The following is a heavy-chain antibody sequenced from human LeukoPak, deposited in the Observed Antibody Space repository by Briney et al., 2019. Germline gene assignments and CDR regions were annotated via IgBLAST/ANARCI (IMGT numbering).Heavy chain of an antibody. CDR3: ARDSDYYSSGWYYFDY. J-gene: IGHJ4*02. Sequence: GRSLRLSCAASGFTFSSYAMHWVRQAPGKGLEWVSYISSSGSTIYYADSVKGRFTISRDNAKNSLYLQMNSLRAEDTAVYYCARDSDYYSSGWYYFDYWGQGTLVTVSS. D-gene: IGHD6-19*01. CDR1: GFTFSSYA. CDR2: ISSSGSTI. V-gene: IGHV3-48*03.